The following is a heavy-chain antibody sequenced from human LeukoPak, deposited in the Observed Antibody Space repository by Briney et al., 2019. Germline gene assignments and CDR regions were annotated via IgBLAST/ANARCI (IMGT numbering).Heavy chain of an antibody. CDR2: ISGSGGST. D-gene: IGHD3-9*01. CDR3: ARGGLGVRYFDWLQFDY. Sequence: PPGGSLRLSCAASGFTFSSYAMSWVRQAPGKGLEWVSAISGSGGSTYYADSVKGRFTISRDNSKNTLYLQMNSLRAEDTAVYYCARGGLGVRYFDWLQFDYWGQGTLVTVSS. J-gene: IGHJ4*02. CDR1: GFTFSSYA. V-gene: IGHV3-23*01.